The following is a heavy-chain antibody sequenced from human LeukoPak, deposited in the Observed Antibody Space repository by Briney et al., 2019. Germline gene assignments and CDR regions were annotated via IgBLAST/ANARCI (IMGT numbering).Heavy chain of an antibody. J-gene: IGHJ6*03. CDR3: ARGRREYCSSTSCSRGSNYYYYMDV. CDR1: GCTFTSYD. D-gene: IGHD2-2*01. Sequence: ASVKVSCKASGCTFTSYDINWVRQATGQGLEWMGWMNPNSGNTGYAQKFQGRVTMTRNTSISTAYMELSSLRSEDTAVYYCARGRREYCSSTSCSRGSNYYYYMDVWGKGTTVTVSS. V-gene: IGHV1-8*01. CDR2: MNPNSGNT.